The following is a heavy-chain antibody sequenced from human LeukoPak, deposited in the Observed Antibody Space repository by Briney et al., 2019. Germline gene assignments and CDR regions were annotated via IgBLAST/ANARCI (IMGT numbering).Heavy chain of an antibody. CDR3: VRSYYGSGSYSVESFFDY. CDR2: IYPGDSDT. J-gene: IGHJ4*02. V-gene: IGHV5-51*01. D-gene: IGHD3-10*01. CDR1: GYSLTSYW. Sequence: GESLKISCKGSGYSLTSYWIGWVRQMPGKGLGWMGIIYPGDSDTRYSPSFQGQVTISADRSISTAYLQWSCLKASDTAMYYCVRSYYGSGSYSVESFFDYWGQGTLVTVSS.